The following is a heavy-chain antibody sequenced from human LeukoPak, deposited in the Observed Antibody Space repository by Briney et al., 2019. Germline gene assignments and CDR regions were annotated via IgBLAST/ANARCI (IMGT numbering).Heavy chain of an antibody. CDR3: ASKRGYSYGLDY. CDR1: GGTFSSYA. V-gene: IGHV1-69*13. J-gene: IGHJ4*02. CDR2: IIPIFGTA. D-gene: IGHD5-18*01. Sequence: SVSVSCKASGGTFSSYAISWVRQAPGQGLEWMGGIIPIFGTANYAQKFQGRVTITADESTSTGYMELSSLRSEDTAVYYCASKRGYSYGLDYWGQGTLVTVSS.